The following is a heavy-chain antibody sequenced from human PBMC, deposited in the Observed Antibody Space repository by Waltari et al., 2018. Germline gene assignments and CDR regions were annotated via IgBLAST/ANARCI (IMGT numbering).Heavy chain of an antibody. CDR2: IFDTGST. J-gene: IGHJ4*02. Sequence: QLQESGPGLVRPSGPRSLTCPVPGGTISSSNWWTWVRQAPGKGLEWIGEIFDTGSTIYNPSLKSRLTISVDKSKNQFYLKLTSVTAADTAVYFCARDYSGGQLWNWGQGTLVTVSS. CDR3: ARDYSGGQLWN. V-gene: IGHV4-4*02. D-gene: IGHD5-18*01. CDR1: GGTISSSNW.